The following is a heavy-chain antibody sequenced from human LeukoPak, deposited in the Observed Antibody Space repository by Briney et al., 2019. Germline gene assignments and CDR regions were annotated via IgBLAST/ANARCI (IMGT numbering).Heavy chain of an antibody. CDR3: AIDRSPYSSSLLDC. Sequence: GGSLRLSCAASGFIFSNYPMSWVRQAPGKGLEWVSGISGSGDSTFYAASVNGRVTIPRDNSKNTLYLQMNSLRGDDTAVYYCAIDRSPYSSSLLDCWGQGTLVTVSS. J-gene: IGHJ4*02. CDR1: GFIFSNYP. V-gene: IGHV3-23*01. CDR2: ISGSGDST. D-gene: IGHD6-13*01.